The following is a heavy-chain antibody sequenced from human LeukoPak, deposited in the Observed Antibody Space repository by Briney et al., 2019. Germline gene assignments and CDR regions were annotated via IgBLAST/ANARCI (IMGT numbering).Heavy chain of an antibody. V-gene: IGHV4-61*08. CDR1: GGSISSGGYY. Sequence: SETLSLTCTVSGGSISSGGYYWSWIRQPPGKGLEWIGYIYYSGSTNYNPSLKSRVTISVDTSKNQFSLKLSSVTAADTAVYYCASVVPAAMGYYYGMDVWGQGTTVTVSS. J-gene: IGHJ6*02. CDR3: ASVVPAAMGYYYGMDV. D-gene: IGHD2-2*01. CDR2: IYYSGST.